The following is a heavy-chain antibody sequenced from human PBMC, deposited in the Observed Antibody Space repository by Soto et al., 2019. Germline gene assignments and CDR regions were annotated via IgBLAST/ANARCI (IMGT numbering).Heavy chain of an antibody. V-gene: IGHV5-51*01. CDR2: IYPHDSDT. CDR3: ARPTDYHYGIQV. D-gene: IGHD4-17*01. CDR1: GYNFHTYW. J-gene: IGHJ6*02. Sequence: EESLKISCKGSGYNFHTYWIAWVRQMPWKGLEWMGFIYPHDSDTRYSPSFRGQVTISADKSINTAYLQWTSLKASDTAIYFCARPTDYHYGIQVWGQNTTV.